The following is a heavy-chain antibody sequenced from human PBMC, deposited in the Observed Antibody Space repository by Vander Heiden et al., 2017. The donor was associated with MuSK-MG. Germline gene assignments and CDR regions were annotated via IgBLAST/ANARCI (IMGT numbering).Heavy chain of an antibody. D-gene: IGHD1-1*01. Sequence: EVQLLESEGGLVQPGGSLRPYCAASGFTFRSDAMSWVRQVPGKGLVWVSAISPSDDRVYYADSVKGRFTISRDNSKNILYLQMSSLRVEDTAVYYCAKRVTGANPFDDWGQGTLGTVSS. CDR2: ISPSDDRV. CDR1: GFTFRSDA. CDR3: AKRVTGANPFDD. V-gene: IGHV3-23*01. J-gene: IGHJ4*02.